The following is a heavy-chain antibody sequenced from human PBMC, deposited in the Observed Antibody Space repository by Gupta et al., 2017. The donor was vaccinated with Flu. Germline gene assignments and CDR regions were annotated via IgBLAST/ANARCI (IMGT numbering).Heavy chain of an antibody. Sequence: EVQVVASGGGLVQPGGSLRLSCVASGLNFNIFELNWVRQGPRKGLEWISYIIGGGNIIYYADSVRGRFTISRDNAKNSLYLEMSSLRAEDTAIYYCVPGGLRYFDYWGQGAPVIVSS. J-gene: IGHJ4*02. D-gene: IGHD3-9*01. CDR2: IIGGGNII. CDR3: VPGGLRYFDY. V-gene: IGHV3-48*03. CDR1: GLNFNIFE.